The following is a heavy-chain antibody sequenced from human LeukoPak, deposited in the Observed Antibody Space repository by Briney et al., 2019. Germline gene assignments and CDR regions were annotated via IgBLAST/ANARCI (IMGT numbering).Heavy chain of an antibody. CDR2: IKQDGSEK. Sequence: GGSLRLSCAASGFSFGNYWMNWVRQAPGKGLEWVANIKQDGSEKYYVDSVKGRFTISRDNAKNSLYLQMNSLTAEDTAGYYSAGLDWWGQGTLVTVSS. CDR3: AGLDW. V-gene: IGHV3-7*01. CDR1: GFSFGNYW. J-gene: IGHJ4*01.